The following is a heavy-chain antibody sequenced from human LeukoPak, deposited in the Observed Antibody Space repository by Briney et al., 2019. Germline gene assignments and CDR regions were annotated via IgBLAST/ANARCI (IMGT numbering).Heavy chain of an antibody. J-gene: IGHJ3*02. CDR3: ARETIDITVTVVVRMGDAFDI. Sequence: SETLSFTCTVSGDSISSYYCSWIRQPPGKGLEWIGYIYYSGSTSYNPSLKSRVTISLDTSNNQFSLKLRSVTAADTAVYYCARETIDITVTVVVRMGDAFDIWGQGTMITVSS. D-gene: IGHD3-22*01. CDR2: IYYSGST. V-gene: IGHV4-59*12. CDR1: GDSISSYY.